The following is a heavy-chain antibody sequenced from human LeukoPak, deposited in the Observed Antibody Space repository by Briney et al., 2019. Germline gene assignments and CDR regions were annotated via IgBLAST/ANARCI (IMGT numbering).Heavy chain of an antibody. CDR3: VRDGPSAIEGPRAFDI. V-gene: IGHV3-7*01. CDR1: GFTVSRNY. Sequence: GGSLRLSCAASGFTVSRNYMSWVRQAPGKGLEWVANIKQDGSERYYLDSGWGRFTISRDNAANSLYLRMNSLRAQDMAVYYCVRDGPSAIEGPRAFDIWGQGTMVIVSS. D-gene: IGHD1-14*01. J-gene: IGHJ3*02. CDR2: IKQDGSER.